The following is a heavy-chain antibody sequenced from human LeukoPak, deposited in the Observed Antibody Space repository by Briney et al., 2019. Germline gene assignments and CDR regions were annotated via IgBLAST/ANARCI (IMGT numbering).Heavy chain of an antibody. D-gene: IGHD2-2*01. V-gene: IGHV3-33*01. CDR2: IWYDGSNK. CDR1: GFTFSSYG. CDR3: ARWDCSSTSCYLPYYYYGMDV. Sequence: QSGRSLRLSCAASGFTFSSYGMHWVRQAPGKGLEWVAVIWYDGSNKYYADSVKGRFTISRDNSKNTLYLQMNSLRAEDTAVYYCARWDCSSTSCYLPYYYYGMDVWGQGTTVTVSS. J-gene: IGHJ6*02.